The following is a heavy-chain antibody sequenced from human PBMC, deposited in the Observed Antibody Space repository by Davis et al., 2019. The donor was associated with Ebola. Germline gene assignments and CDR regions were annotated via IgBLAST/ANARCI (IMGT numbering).Heavy chain of an antibody. Sequence: PSETLSLTCSVSGGSISAGDYYWSWIRQPPGKGLEWIGYIYYSGYTYYNPSLKSRVTISVDTSKNQFSLKLTSVTAADTAVYYCARGTSGTKRPDYYYYYYMDVCGKGTTVTVSS. CDR1: GGSISAGDYY. J-gene: IGHJ6*03. D-gene: IGHD3-10*01. CDR2: IYYSGYT. V-gene: IGHV4-30-4*08. CDR3: ARGTSGTKRPDYYYYYYMDV.